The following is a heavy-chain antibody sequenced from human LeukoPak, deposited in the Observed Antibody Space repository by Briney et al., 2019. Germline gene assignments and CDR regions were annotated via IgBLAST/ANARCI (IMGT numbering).Heavy chain of an antibody. Sequence: GRSLRHSCAASGFTFSSYGMHWVRQAPAKGLEWVAIISYDGSNKYYADSVKGRFTISRDNSKNTLYLQMNSLRAEDTAVYYCAKSTTVTQRGYFDYWGQGTLVTVSS. D-gene: IGHD4-17*01. CDR2: ISYDGSNK. CDR1: GFTFSSYG. CDR3: AKSTTVTQRGYFDY. J-gene: IGHJ4*02. V-gene: IGHV3-30*18.